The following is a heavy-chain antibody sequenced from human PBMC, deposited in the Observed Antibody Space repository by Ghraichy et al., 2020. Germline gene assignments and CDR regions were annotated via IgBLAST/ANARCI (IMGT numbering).Heavy chain of an antibody. CDR1: GGSISSYS. J-gene: IGHJ4*02. CDR2: IYTSGST. D-gene: IGHD3-22*01. Sequence: SETLSLTCTVSGGSISSYSWSWIRQPAGKGLEWIGRIYTSGSTNYNPSLKSRVTMSVDTSKNQFSLKLSSVTAADTAVYYCARADVRYYYDSSGYSLDYWGQGTLVTVSS. V-gene: IGHV4-4*07. CDR3: ARADVRYYYDSSGYSLDY.